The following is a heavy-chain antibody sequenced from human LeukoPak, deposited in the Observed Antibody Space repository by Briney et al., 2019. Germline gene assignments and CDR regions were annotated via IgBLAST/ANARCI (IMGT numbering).Heavy chain of an antibody. J-gene: IGHJ4*02. V-gene: IGHV3-15*01. CDR1: GLTFSDTW. CDR3: TTHYSPRSHYNIFDY. CDR2: IHSIVNGGTT. Sequence: PGGSLRLSCAASGLTFSDTWMSWVRRAPGKGLEWVARIHSIVNGGTTDYAAPVKGRFTVSRDDSKAMVFLQMNSLENEDTAVYNCTTHYSPRSHYNIFDYWGQGTLVTVSS. D-gene: IGHD3-10*01.